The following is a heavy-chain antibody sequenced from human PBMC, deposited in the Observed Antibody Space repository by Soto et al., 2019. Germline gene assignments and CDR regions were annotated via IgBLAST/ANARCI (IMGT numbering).Heavy chain of an antibody. Sequence: SVKVSCKASGGTFSSYAISWVRQAPGQGLEWMGGIIPIFGTANYAQKFQGRVTITADESTSTAYMELSSLRSEDTAVYYCARDMSGSGSGSSDAFDIRGQGTTVTVSS. V-gene: IGHV1-69*13. J-gene: IGHJ3*02. CDR2: IIPIFGTA. D-gene: IGHD3-10*01. CDR1: GGTFSSYA. CDR3: ARDMSGSGSGSSDAFDI.